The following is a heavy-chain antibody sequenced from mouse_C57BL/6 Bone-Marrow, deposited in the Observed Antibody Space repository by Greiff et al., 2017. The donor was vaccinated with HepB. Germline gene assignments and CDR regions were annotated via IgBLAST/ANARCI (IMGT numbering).Heavy chain of an antibody. Sequence: EVQLQQSGPVLVKPGASVKMSCKASGYTFTDYYMNWVKQSHGKSLEWIGVINPYNGGTSYNQKFKGKATLTVDKSSSTAYMELNSLTSEDSAVYYCARAPRWLLSLYFDVWGTGTTVTVSS. V-gene: IGHV1-19*01. J-gene: IGHJ1*03. CDR1: GYTFTDYY. D-gene: IGHD2-3*01. CDR3: ARAPRWLLSLYFDV. CDR2: INPYNGGT.